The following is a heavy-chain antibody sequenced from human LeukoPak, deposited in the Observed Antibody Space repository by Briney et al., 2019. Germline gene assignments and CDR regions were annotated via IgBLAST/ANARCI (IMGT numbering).Heavy chain of an antibody. CDR1: GDAIGSFY. D-gene: IGHD4-17*01. J-gene: IGHJ4*02. CDR2: IRYNGDA. V-gene: IGHV4-59*01. CDR3: AREARYGVFSTVDY. Sequence: SETLSLTCSVSGDAIGSFYWNWFRQPPGKGLEWIGYIRYNGDAKYNSSLESRVTLSVDTPKNQFSLKVISVTAADTAIYFCAREARYGVFSTVDYWGQGSQVTVSS.